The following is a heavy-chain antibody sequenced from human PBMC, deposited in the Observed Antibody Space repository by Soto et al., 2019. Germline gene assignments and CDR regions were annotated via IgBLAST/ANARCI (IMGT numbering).Heavy chain of an antibody. J-gene: IGHJ4*02. V-gene: IGHV4-31*03. CDR2: ISSSGST. D-gene: IGHD6-19*01. CDR1: GVSISSGGYF. CDR3: ARLGYSGGRPAQYFDD. Sequence: QVQLQESGPGLVKPSQTLSLTCTVSGVSISSGGYFWTWIRQFPGKGLEWIGNISSSGSTSYNPSLESRVTISGDTSENQFSLKVTSVTAADTAVYFCARLGYSGGRPAQYFDDWGQGTLVTVSS.